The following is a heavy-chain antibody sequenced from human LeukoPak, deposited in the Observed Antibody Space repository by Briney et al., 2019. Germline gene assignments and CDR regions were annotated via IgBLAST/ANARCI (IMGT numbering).Heavy chain of an antibody. CDR2: IIQDGSQK. CDR3: ARDKSYGDSEDY. Sequence: GGSLRLSCTASGFTFSTYWMRWVRQAPGKGLEWVANIIQDGSQKYYVDSVKGRFTISRDNAKNSLYLQMNSLRAEDTAVYYCARDKSYGDSEDYWGQGTLVTVSS. J-gene: IGHJ4*02. CDR1: GFTFSTYW. V-gene: IGHV3-7*05. D-gene: IGHD4-17*01.